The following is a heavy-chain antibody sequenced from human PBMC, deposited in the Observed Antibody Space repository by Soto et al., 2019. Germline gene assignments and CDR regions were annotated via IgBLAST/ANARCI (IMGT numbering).Heavy chain of an antibody. CDR2: INWNGETT. CDR3: AKDAAGSIDY. Sequence: GGSLRLSCAASGFTFFNYYMHWVRQAPGKGLEWVSLINWNGETTYYADSVRGRFTISRDNSKSSLYLQMDSLTTEDTALYYCAKDAAGSIDYWGQGTLVTVSS. D-gene: IGHD6-13*01. J-gene: IGHJ4*02. V-gene: IGHV3-43*01. CDR1: GFTFFNYY.